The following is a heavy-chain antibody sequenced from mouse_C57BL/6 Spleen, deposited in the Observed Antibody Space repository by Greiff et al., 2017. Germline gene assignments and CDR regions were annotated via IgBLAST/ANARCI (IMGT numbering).Heavy chain of an antibody. CDR3: ARRGAGTGYWYFDV. CDR1: GYSFTSYY. Sequence: QVQLQQSGPELVKPGASVKISCKASGYSFTSYYIHWVKQRPGQGLEWIGWIYPGSGNTKYNEKFKGKATLTADTSSSTAYMQLSSLTSEDSAVYYCARRGAGTGYWYFDVWGTGTTVTVSS. V-gene: IGHV1-66*01. D-gene: IGHD4-1*01. J-gene: IGHJ1*03. CDR2: IYPGSGNT.